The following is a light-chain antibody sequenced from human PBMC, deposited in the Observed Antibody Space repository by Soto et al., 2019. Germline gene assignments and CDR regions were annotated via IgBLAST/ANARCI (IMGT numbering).Light chain of an antibody. CDR1: QSVGNNF. V-gene: IGKV3-20*01. Sequence: EVVLTQSPGTLSLSPGERATLSCRASQSVGNNFLAWFQQKPGQAPRLLIYNAFSRATGISDRFSGSGSGKDFPLPVRRRKPDDFAVYYCQQYAFSPQTFGQGTRLEIK. CDR3: QQYAFSPQT. CDR2: NAF. J-gene: IGKJ5*01.